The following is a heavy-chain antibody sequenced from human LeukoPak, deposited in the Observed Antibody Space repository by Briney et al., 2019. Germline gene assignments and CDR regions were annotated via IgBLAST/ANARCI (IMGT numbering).Heavy chain of an antibody. V-gene: IGHV1-2*02. CDR2: INPNSGGT. Sequence: ASVTVSCKASGYTFTGYYMHWVRQAPGQGLEWMGWINPNSGGTNYAQKFQGRVTMTRDTSISTAYMELSRLRSDDTAVYYCARVSRAHPYYFDYWGQGTLVTVSS. J-gene: IGHJ4*02. CDR3: ARVSRAHPYYFDY. CDR1: GYTFTGYY.